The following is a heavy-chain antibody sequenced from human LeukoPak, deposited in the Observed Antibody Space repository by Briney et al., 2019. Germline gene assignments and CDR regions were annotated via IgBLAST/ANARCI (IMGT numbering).Heavy chain of an antibody. V-gene: IGHV3-23*01. CDR1: GFTFSSYA. J-gene: IGHJ5*01. CDR3: AREVYSSTWFDS. Sequence: GGSLRLSCAASGFTFSSYAMSWVRQAPGKGLEWVSAISGSGGSTYYADSVKERFTISRDNSINTLYLQMNSLRADDTAVYYCAREVYSSTWFDSWGQGTLVTVSS. D-gene: IGHD6-13*01. CDR2: ISGSGGST.